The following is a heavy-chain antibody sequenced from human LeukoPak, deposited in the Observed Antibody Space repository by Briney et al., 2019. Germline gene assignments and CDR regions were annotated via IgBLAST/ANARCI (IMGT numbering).Heavy chain of an antibody. Sequence: GGSLRLSCAASGFTFSSYAIHWVRQAPGKGLEWVAVIAYDRGNKYYADSVKGPFTISRDNSKNTLYLQMNSLRTEDTAVYYCARDSSPWYYYDRSGANGFDPWGQGTLVTVSS. J-gene: IGHJ5*02. V-gene: IGHV3-30-3*01. D-gene: IGHD3-22*01. CDR3: ARDSSPWYYYDRSGANGFDP. CDR1: GFTFSSYA. CDR2: IAYDRGNK.